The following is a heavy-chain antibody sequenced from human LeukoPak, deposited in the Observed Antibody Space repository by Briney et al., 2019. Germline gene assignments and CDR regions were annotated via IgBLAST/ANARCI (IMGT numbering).Heavy chain of an antibody. CDR2: IYYTGST. CDR3: ARFSQYYDSPTHYLDY. V-gene: IGHV4-59*08. CDR1: GGSINNYY. J-gene: IGHJ4*02. D-gene: IGHD2/OR15-2a*01. Sequence: SETLSLTCTVSGGSINNYYWSWVRQPPGAGLEWLAYIYYTGSTNYNPSLKTRLTISVDTSKNQFSLRLNSVTAADTAVYYCARFSQYYDSPTHYLDYWGQGTLVTVSS.